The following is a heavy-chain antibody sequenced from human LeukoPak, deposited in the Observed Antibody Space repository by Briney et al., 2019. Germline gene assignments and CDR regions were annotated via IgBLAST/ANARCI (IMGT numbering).Heavy chain of an antibody. CDR3: ARISSGGDKAFDI. V-gene: IGHV4-38-2*02. CDR2: IYHSGST. D-gene: IGHD2-21*02. Sequence: SETLSLTCTVSGYSISSGYYWGWIRQPPGKGLEWIGSIYHSGSTYYNPSLKSRVTISVDTSKHQFSLKLSSVTAADTAVYYCARISSGGDKAFDIWGQGTMVTVSS. J-gene: IGHJ3*02. CDR1: GYSISSGYY.